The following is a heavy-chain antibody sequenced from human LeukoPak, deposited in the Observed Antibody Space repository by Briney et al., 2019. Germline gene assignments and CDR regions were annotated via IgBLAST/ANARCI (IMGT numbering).Heavy chain of an antibody. Sequence: SETLSLTCTVSGGPISSYYWSWIRQPPGKGLEWIGDIHYSGRRNYKPSLKRRVTISVDPSTNQLSLHPRSEPAGDTDRHYFASQGSGWSHFDYWGEGTLVSVSS. J-gene: IGHJ4*02. CDR2: IHYSGRR. D-gene: IGHD6-19*01. CDR1: GGPISSYY. V-gene: IGHV4-59*01. CDR3: ASQGSGWSHFDY.